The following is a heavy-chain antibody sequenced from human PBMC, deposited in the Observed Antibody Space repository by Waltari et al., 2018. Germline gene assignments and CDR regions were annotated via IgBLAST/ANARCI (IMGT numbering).Heavy chain of an antibody. CDR3: ARDGAAAGYYGMDV. CDR1: GGSISSGGYY. V-gene: IGHV4-31*01. CDR2: IYYSGST. Sequence: QVQLQESGPGLVKPSQTLSLTCTVSGGSISSGGYYWSWIRQHPGKGLEWIGYIYYSGSTYYNPSLKSLVTISVDTSKNQFSLKLSSVTAADTAVYYCARDGAAAGYYGMDVWGQGTTVTVSS. D-gene: IGHD6-13*01. J-gene: IGHJ6*02.